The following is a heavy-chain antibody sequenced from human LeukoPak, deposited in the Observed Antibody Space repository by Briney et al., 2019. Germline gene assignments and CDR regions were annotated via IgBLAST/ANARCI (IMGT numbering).Heavy chain of an antibody. CDR1: GGSISSYY. J-gene: IGHJ3*02. V-gene: IGHV4-59*01. Sequence: SETLSLTCTVSGGSISSYYWSWIRQPPGKGLEWIGYIYYSGSTNYNPSLKSRVTISVDTSKNQFSLKLSSVTAADTAVYYCARDPGYSSGWYDAFDIWGQGTMVTVS. D-gene: IGHD6-19*01. CDR2: IYYSGST. CDR3: ARDPGYSSGWYDAFDI.